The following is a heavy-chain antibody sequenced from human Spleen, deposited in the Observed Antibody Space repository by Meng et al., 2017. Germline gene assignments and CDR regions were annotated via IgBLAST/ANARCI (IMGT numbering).Heavy chain of an antibody. CDR2: INPNTGGT. CDR1: GYTFTDYY. J-gene: IGHJ4*02. V-gene: IGHV1-2*06. D-gene: IGHD7-27*01. Sequence: QVHLVQSGAEVKNPGASVKVSCRASGYTFTDYYMHWVRQAPGQGLEWMARINPNTGGTNYEQKFQGRVTMTRDTSISTAYMELSTLRSDDTAVYYCYAGEYYWGQGTLVTVSS. CDR3: YAGEYY.